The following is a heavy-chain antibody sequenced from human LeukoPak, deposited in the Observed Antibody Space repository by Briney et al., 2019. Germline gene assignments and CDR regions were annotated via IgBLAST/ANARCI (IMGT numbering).Heavy chain of an antibody. CDR1: GFTFSSYA. D-gene: IGHD2-15*01. V-gene: IGHV3-74*01. J-gene: IGHJ4*02. CDR2: INSDGSST. CDR3: ARGCSGGSCYPAY. Sequence: PGGSLRLSCAASGFTFSSYAMSWVRQVPGKGLVWVSRINSDGSSTSYADPVKGRFTISRDNAKNTLYLQMNSLRAEDTAVYYCARGCSGGSCYPAYWGQGTLVTVSS.